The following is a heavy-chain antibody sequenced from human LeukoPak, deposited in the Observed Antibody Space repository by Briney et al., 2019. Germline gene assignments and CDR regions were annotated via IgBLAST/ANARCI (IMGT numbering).Heavy chain of an antibody. V-gene: IGHV4-34*01. Sequence: PSETLSLTCAVYGGSFSGYYWSWIRQPPGKGLEWIGEINHSGNTNYNPSLKSRVTISVDTSKNQFSLKLSSVTAADTAVYYCARALLWFGESGDYYYYMDVWGKGTTVTVSS. CDR3: ARALLWFGESGDYYYYMDV. D-gene: IGHD3-10*01. CDR1: GGSFSGYY. J-gene: IGHJ6*03. CDR2: INHSGNT.